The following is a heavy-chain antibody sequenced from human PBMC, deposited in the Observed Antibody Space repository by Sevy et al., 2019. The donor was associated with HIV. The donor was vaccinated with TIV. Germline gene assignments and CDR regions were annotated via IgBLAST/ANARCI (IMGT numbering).Heavy chain of an antibody. D-gene: IGHD2-15*01. CDR1: GLSFTSAW. V-gene: IGHV3-15*01. Sequence: GGSLRLSCAASGLSFTSAWMSWVRQAPGKGLEGVGRIKSKTAGERTDYPAPVRGRFTISRDNSNNKLYLQMNSLETEDTAVYYCTTILSTAHYMVVWGQGTTVTVSS. J-gene: IGHJ6*02. CDR2: IKSKTAGERT. CDR3: TTILSTAHYMVV.